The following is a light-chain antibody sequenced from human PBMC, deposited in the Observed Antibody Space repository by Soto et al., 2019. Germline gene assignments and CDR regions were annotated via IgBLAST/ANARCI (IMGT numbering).Light chain of an antibody. CDR3: QKYDSAPT. CDR1: RGVGSA. J-gene: IGKJ1*01. Sequence: DIQMTQSPSSLSASVGDRATLTCRASRGVGSALAWYQQKPGPAPKLLMHSTFTWESGVPSRFSGSGSGTEFPLTISRLQNEDVASYYRQKYDSAPTFGPGTKVDI. CDR2: STF. V-gene: IGKV1-27*01.